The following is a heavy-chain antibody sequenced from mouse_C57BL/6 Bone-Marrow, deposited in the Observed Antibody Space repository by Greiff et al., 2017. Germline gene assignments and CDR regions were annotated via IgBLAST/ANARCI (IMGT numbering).Heavy chain of an antibody. J-gene: IGHJ3*01. Sequence: EVKLMEFEGGLVQPGSSMKLSCTASGFTFSDYYMAWVRQVPEKGLEWVANFNYDGSSTYYLDFLKSRFIISRDNAKNILYLQMSSLKSEDTATYYCARGSTDSSGPFAYWGQGTLVTVSA. CDR3: ARGSTDSSGPFAY. CDR1: GFTFSDYY. V-gene: IGHV5-16*01. D-gene: IGHD3-2*02. CDR2: FNYDGSST.